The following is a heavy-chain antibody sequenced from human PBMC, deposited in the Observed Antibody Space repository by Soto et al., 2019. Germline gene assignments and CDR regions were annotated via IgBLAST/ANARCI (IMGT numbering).Heavy chain of an antibody. D-gene: IGHD2-21*02. CDR1: GYTFTDYG. V-gene: IGHV1-18*01. J-gene: IGHJ4*01. CDR3: ARDCRGHCYAEYFFDY. Sequence: ASLKVSFTASGYTFTDYGISWVRQAPGQGLQWMGWISAYNGNTNYAQKFQARVTMTTDTSTSTAYMELRSLRSDDTAVYYCARDCRGHCYAEYFFDYWGQGTLVTVSS. CDR2: ISAYNGNT.